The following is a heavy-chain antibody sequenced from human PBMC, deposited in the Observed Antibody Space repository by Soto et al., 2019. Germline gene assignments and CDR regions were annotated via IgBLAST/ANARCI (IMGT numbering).Heavy chain of an antibody. CDR3: ARYCLSGRDFDS. Sequence: QLQLQESGPGLVKPSETLSLTCAVSGGSFSSSYYWGWLRQPPGKWLEWLGNIYYSRHTYSNPSLKSRFAMSVDTSQNHCTLTRTAVTAAETAVYYCARYCLSGRDFDSWGQGTLVTVSS. CDR1: GGSFSSSYY. J-gene: IGHJ4*02. V-gene: IGHV4-39*01. D-gene: IGHD2-21*01. CDR2: IYYSRHT.